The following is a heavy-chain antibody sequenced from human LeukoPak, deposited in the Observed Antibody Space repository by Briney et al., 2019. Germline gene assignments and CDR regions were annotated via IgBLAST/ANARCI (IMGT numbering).Heavy chain of an antibody. CDR2: LHTSGST. J-gene: IGHJ4*02. D-gene: IGHD1-26*01. V-gene: IGHV4-4*07. Sequence: PSETLSLTCTVSGGSISSYYWSWIRQPAGEGLEWIGRLHTSGSTHYNPSLKSRVTMSVDTSKNQFSLKLSSVTAADTAVYYCARYLGSGYFDYWGQGTLVTVSS. CDR1: GGSISSYY. CDR3: ARYLGSGYFDY.